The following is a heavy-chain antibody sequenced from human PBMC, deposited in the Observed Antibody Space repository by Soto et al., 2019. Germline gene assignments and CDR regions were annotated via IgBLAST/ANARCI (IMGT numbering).Heavy chain of an antibody. CDR3: ETDGQGLAPYALDI. V-gene: IGHV3-33*01. D-gene: IGHD6-19*01. CDR2: IWDDGSKK. Sequence: QVQLVESGGGVAQPGRSLRLSCTVSGFTFSGHAMHWVRQAPGKGLEWVTQIWDDGSKKYYAESVKGRFTISRDNSKNTLNLQKNSLRVEETAVYYAETDGQGLAPYALDIWSQGTSVTVSS. CDR1: GFTFSGHA. J-gene: IGHJ6*02.